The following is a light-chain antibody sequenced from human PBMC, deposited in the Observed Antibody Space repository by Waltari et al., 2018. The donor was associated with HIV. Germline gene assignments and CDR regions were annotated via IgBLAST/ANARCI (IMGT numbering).Light chain of an antibody. Sequence: QSVLTQPPAVSAAPGQTVTISCSGSSSTIANNYVSWDQQLPGTAPKLLIYDNNRRSSGIPDRFSGSKSGTSATLAIAGLQTGDEADYYCGTWDTSLSAGVFGGGTKVTVL. V-gene: IGLV1-51*01. J-gene: IGLJ2*01. CDR2: DNN. CDR1: SSTIANNY. CDR3: GTWDTSLSAGV.